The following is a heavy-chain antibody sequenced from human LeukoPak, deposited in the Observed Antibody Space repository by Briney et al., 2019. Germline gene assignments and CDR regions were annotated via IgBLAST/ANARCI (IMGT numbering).Heavy chain of an antibody. CDR3: ASRVAVAGIVGTHFEY. CDR1: GYTFISNY. Sequence: ASVKVSCKASGYTFISNYMHWVRQAPGQGLEWMGLINPSGHTTTYAQKFEGRVTMSRDKSTNTAYMELSSLRSEDTAIYFCASRVAVAGIVGTHFEYWGQGTLITVSS. D-gene: IGHD6-19*01. V-gene: IGHV1-46*01. J-gene: IGHJ4*02. CDR2: INPSGHTT.